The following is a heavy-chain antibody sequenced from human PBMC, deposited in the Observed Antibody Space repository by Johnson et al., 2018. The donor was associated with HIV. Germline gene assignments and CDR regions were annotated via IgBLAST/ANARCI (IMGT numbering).Heavy chain of an antibody. CDR3: SREVYQMTAFDI. J-gene: IGHJ3*02. D-gene: IGHD2-2*01. CDR2: IKSKTDGGAT. V-gene: IGHV3-15*01. Sequence: QLVESGGGLVQPVGSLRLSCAASGFSVSSKYMSWVRQAPGKGLEWVGHIKSKTDGGATDYPAPVKDRFTISRDDSKNTLYLQINSLKTDDTGVYYCSREVYQMTAFDIWGQGTVVTVSS. CDR1: GFSVSSKY.